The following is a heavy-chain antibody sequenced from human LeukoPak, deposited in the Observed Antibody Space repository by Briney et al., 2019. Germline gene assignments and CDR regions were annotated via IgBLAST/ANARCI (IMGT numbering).Heavy chain of an antibody. CDR2: INHSGST. D-gene: IGHD2-21*02. J-gene: IGHJ6*03. CDR3: ARGRAYCAGDCYSNPLGYYYYMDV. V-gene: IGHV4-34*01. Sequence: SETLSLTCAVYGGSFSGYYWSWIRQPPGKGLEWIGEINHSGSTNYNPSLKSRVTISVDTSKNQFSLKLSSVTAEDTAVYYCARGRAYCAGDCYSNPLGYYYYMDVWGKGTTVTVSS. CDR1: GGSFSGYY.